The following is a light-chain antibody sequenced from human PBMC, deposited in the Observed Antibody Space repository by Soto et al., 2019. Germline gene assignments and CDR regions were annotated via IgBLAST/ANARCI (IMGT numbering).Light chain of an antibody. CDR1: QSISSY. CDR3: QQSYSLWT. J-gene: IGKJ1*01. CDR2: AAS. Sequence: DIQMTQSPSSLSASVGNRVTITCRASQSISSYLNWYQQKPGKAPKLRIYAASSLQSGVPSRFSGSGSGTDFTLTISSLQPEDFATYYCQQSYSLWTFGQGTKVDI. V-gene: IGKV1-39*01.